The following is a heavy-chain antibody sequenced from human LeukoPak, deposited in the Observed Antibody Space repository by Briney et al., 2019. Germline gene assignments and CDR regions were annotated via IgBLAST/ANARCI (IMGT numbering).Heavy chain of an antibody. Sequence: PSQTLSLTCTVSGGSISSGDYYWSWIRQPPGKGLEWIGYIYYSGSTYYNPSLKSRVTISVDTSKNQFSLKLSSVTAADTAVYYCARDRPVRGVIIRGSYYYGMDVWGQGTTVTVSS. CDR2: IYYSGST. V-gene: IGHV4-30-4*01. CDR1: GGSISSGDYY. CDR3: ARDRPVRGVIIRGSYYYGMDV. D-gene: IGHD3-10*01. J-gene: IGHJ6*02.